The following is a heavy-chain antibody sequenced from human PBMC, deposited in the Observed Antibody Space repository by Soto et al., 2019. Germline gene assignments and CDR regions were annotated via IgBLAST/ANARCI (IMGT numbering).Heavy chain of an antibody. CDR1: GGSISSYY. V-gene: IGHV4-59*01. CDR3: AREVVVVPAAGDYYYYYMEV. D-gene: IGHD2-2*01. Sequence: ETLSLTCTVSGGSISSYYWSWIRQPPGKGLEWIGYIYYSGSTNYNPSLKSRVTISVDTSKNQFSLKLSSVTAADTAVYYCAREVVVVPAAGDYYYYYMEVWGKGTTVTVSS. J-gene: IGHJ6*03. CDR2: IYYSGST.